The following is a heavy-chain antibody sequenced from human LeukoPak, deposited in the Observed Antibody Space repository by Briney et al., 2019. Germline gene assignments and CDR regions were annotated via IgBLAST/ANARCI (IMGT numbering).Heavy chain of an antibody. CDR2: IIPILGIA. CDR1: GGTFSSYA. Sequence: SVKVSCKASGGTFSSYAISWVRQAPGQGLEWMGRIIPILGIANYAQKFQGRVTITADKSTSTAYMELSSLRSEDTAVYHCARQQLARFYYFDYWGQGTLVTVSS. CDR3: ARQQLARFYYFDY. J-gene: IGHJ4*02. V-gene: IGHV1-69*04. D-gene: IGHD6-13*01.